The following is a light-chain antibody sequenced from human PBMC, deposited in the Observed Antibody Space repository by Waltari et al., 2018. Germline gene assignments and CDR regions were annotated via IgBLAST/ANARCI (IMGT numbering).Light chain of an antibody. Sequence: IVLTQSPDTLSLSPGHRATLSCRASQTINNNFLVWYQQKPGQAPRLIIHGASSRATGFPDRFSGSGSGTDFTLTINSLKPEDSAVYYCQQYDGSVLTFGGGTKVEI. CDR1: QTINNNF. CDR3: QQYDGSVLT. V-gene: IGKV3-20*01. J-gene: IGKJ4*01. CDR2: GAS.